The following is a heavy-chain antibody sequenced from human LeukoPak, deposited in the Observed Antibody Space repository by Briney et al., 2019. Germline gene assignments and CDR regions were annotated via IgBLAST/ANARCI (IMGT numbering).Heavy chain of an antibody. Sequence: GGSLRLSCAASGFTLSDYYMSWIRQAPGKGLEWVSYSSSSGTTIYYADSVKGRFAISRDNAKNSPYLQMNSLRAEDTAVYYCARRRDFIDYWGQGTLVTVSS. CDR3: ARRRDFIDY. V-gene: IGHV3-11*01. CDR2: SSSSGTTI. J-gene: IGHJ4*02. CDR1: GFTLSDYY. D-gene: IGHD3/OR15-3a*01.